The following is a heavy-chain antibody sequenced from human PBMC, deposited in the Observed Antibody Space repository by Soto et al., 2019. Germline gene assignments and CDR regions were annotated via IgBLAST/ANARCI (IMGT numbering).Heavy chain of an antibody. CDR3: AKRRGENYYYDR. CDR1: GYTISTYV. Sequence: EVQLLESGGGLVQPGGSLRLSCAASGYTISTYVVSWVRQAPGKGLEWVSGIYGSTYYTDSVKGRFTISTDNSKNTVDLQMNSLRDEDTAIYYCAKRRGENYYYDRWGRGTLVTVSS. J-gene: IGHJ2*01. CDR2: GIYGST. V-gene: IGHV3-23*01. D-gene: IGHD1-7*01.